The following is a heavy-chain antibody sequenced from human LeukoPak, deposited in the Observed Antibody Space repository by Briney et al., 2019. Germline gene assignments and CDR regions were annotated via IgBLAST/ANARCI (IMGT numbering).Heavy chain of an antibody. CDR3: ARDISGTAMVTNFDY. Sequence: SVKVSCKASGGTFSSYAISWVRQAPGQGLERMGGIIPIFGTANYAQKFQGRVTITADESTSTAYMELSSLRSEDTAVYYCARDISGTAMVTNFDYWGQGTLVTVSS. CDR1: GGTFSSYA. CDR2: IIPIFGTA. D-gene: IGHD5-18*01. J-gene: IGHJ4*02. V-gene: IGHV1-69*13.